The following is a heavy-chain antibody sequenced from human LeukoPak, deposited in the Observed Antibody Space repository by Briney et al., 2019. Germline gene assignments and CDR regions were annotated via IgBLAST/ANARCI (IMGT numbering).Heavy chain of an antibody. V-gene: IGHV4-59*08. CDR2: IYYSGST. D-gene: IGHD1-26*01. J-gene: IGHJ2*01. Sequence: PSETLSLTCTVSGGSLSGYYWSWIRQPPGKGLEWIGHIYYSGSTNYNPSLRSRVTISVDTSKNQLSLKLSSMTAADTAVYYCARHAGGSYYSNWYFDLWGRGTLVSVSS. CDR1: GGSLSGYY. CDR3: ARHAGGSYYSNWYFDL.